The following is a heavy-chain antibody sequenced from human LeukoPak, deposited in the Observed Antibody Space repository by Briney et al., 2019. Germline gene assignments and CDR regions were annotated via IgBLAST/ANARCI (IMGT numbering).Heavy chain of an antibody. CDR3: AKGIAARFGDGNWFDP. D-gene: IGHD6-6*01. V-gene: IGHV3-23*01. CDR2: ISDSGGRT. Sequence: HTGGSLRLSCAVSGITLSNYGMSWVRQAPGKGLEWVAGISDSGGRTNYADSVKGRFTISRDNPKNTLYLQMNSLRSEDTAVYYCAKGIAARFGDGNWFDPWGQGTLVTVSS. CDR1: GITLSNYG. J-gene: IGHJ5*02.